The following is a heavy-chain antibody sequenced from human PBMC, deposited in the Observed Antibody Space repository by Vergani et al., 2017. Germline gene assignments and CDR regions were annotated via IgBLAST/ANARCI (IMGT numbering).Heavy chain of an antibody. CDR2: IRYDGSNK. CDR1: GFTFSSYA. J-gene: IGHJ4*02. D-gene: IGHD2-21*02. CDR3: ARDPYGGDAFDY. Sequence: VQLLESGGGLVQPGGSLRLSCAASGFTFSSYAMSWVRQAPGKGLEWVAFIRYDGSNKYYADSVKGRFTISRDNSKNTLYLQMNSLRAEDTAVYYCARDPYGGDAFDYWGQGTLVTVSS. V-gene: IGHV3-30*02.